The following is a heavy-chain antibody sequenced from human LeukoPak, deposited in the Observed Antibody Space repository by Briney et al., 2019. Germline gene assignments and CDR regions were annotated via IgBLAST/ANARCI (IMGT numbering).Heavy chain of an antibody. J-gene: IGHJ4*02. V-gene: IGHV4-59*08. CDR1: GGSISSYY. Sequence: SETLSLTCTVSGGSISSYYWSWIRQPPGKGLEWIGFIYDSGSTNYNPSLKSRVTISVDTSKNQFSLKLSSVTAADTAVYYCARQKYIAVALDYWSQGTLVTVSS. CDR2: IYDSGST. D-gene: IGHD6-19*01. CDR3: ARQKYIAVALDY.